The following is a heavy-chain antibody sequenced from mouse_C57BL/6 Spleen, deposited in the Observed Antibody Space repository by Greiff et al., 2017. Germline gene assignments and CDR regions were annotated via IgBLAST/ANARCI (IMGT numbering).Heavy chain of an antibody. Sequence: QVQLQQPGPELVKPGASVKLSCKASGYAFTSSWMHWVKQRPGQGLEWIGRIYPGDGDTNYNGKFKGKATLTADKPSSTAYMQLSSLTSEDSADYVVEWCGRQRGWWDYWGQGTTLTVSS. CDR1: GYAFTSSW. CDR2: IYPGDGDT. D-gene: IGHD1-1*02. CDR3: EWCGRQRGWWDY. J-gene: IGHJ2*01. V-gene: IGHV1-82*01.